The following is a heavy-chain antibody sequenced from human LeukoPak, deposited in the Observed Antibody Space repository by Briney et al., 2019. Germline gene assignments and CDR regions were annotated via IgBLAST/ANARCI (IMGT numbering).Heavy chain of an antibody. CDR2: IKQDGSEK. CDR3: ARDYYDSGSYCFDY. D-gene: IGHD3-10*01. J-gene: IGHJ4*02. CDR1: GFTFSSFR. Sequence: GGSLRLSCAAAGFTFSSFRMTWVRLAPGKGLEWVANIKQDGSEKYYVDSVKGRFTISRDNAKNSLYLQMNSLRAEDTAVYYCARDYYDSGSYCFDYWGQGTLVTVSS. V-gene: IGHV3-7*04.